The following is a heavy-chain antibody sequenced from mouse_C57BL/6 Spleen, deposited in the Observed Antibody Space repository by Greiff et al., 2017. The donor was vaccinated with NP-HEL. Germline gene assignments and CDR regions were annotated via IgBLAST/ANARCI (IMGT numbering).Heavy chain of an antibody. CDR1: GFTFTDYY. CDR2: VYPYNGGT. CDR3: TRICNPYAMDY. D-gene: IGHD2-1*01. V-gene: IGHV1-36*01. Sequence: EVMLVESGPVLVKPGPSVKISCKASGFTFTDYYMHWVKQSHGQSLEWIGLVYPYNGGTSYNQKFKGKATLTVDTSSSTAYMTLNILTSEDSAVYYFTRICNPYAMDYWGQGTSVTVSS. J-gene: IGHJ4*01.